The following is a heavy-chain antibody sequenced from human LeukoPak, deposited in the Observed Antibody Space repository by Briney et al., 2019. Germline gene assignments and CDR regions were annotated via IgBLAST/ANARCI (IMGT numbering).Heavy chain of an antibody. Sequence: SETLSLTCAVYGGSFSGYYSSWIRQHPGKGLEWIGYIYYSGSTYYNPSLKSRVTISVDTSKNQFSLKLSSVTAADTAVYYCARANYDFWSGSYGMDVWGQGTTVTVSS. CDR1: GGSFSGYY. J-gene: IGHJ6*02. CDR3: ARANYDFWSGSYGMDV. D-gene: IGHD3-3*01. V-gene: IGHV4-31*11. CDR2: IYYSGST.